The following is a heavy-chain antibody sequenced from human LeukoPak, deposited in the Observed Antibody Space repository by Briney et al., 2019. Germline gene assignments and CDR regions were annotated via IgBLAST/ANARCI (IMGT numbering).Heavy chain of an antibody. CDR3: ARARTGGWYPGVVDY. CDR2: VSSSSSYI. Sequence: GGSLRLSCAASGFTFSSYSMNWVRQAPGKGLEWVSSVSSSSSYIYYADSVKGRFTISRDNAKNSLYLQMNSLRAEDTAVYYCARARTGGWYPGVVDYWGQGTLVTVSS. J-gene: IGHJ4*02. CDR1: GFTFSSYS. D-gene: IGHD6-19*01. V-gene: IGHV3-21*01.